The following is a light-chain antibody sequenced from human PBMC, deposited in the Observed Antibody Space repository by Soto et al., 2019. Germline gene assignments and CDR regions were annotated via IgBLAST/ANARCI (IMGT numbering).Light chain of an antibody. J-gene: IGKJ2*01. CDR3: QESYSTPYT. CDR2: DAS. CDR1: QSISSY. Sequence: DIQMTQSPSSLSASVGDRVTITCRASQSISSYLNWNQQKPGKAPKLLIYDASSLQSGVPSRFSGSGSGTAFTLTISSLHTEDFATYYCQESYSTPYTFGQGTKLEIK. V-gene: IGKV1-39*01.